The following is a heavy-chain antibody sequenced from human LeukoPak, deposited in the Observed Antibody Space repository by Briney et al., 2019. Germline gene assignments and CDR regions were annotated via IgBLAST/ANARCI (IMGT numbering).Heavy chain of an antibody. CDR3: ARVPKVGELSIDY. CDR2: IIPIFGTA. J-gene: IGHJ4*02. V-gene: IGHV1-69*05. CDR1: GGTFSSYA. Sequence: SVKVSCKASGGTFSSYAISWVRQAPGQGLEWMGGIIPIFGTANYAQKFQGRVTMTRDTSTSTVYMELSSLRSEDTAVYYCARVPKVGELSIDYWGQGTLVTVSS. D-gene: IGHD3-10*01.